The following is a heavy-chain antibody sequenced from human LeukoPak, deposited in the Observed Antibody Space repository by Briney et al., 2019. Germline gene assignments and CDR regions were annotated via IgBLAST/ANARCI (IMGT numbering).Heavy chain of an antibody. CDR3: ARDYCSSTSCYFDC. CDR2: ISSSSSYI. J-gene: IGHJ4*02. Sequence: GSLRLSCAASGFTFSSYSMNWVRQAPGKGLEWVSSISSSSSYIYYADSVKGRFTISRDNAKNSLYLQMNSLRAEDTAVYYCARDYCSSTSCYFDCWGQGTLVTVSS. V-gene: IGHV3-21*01. D-gene: IGHD2-2*01. CDR1: GFTFSSYS.